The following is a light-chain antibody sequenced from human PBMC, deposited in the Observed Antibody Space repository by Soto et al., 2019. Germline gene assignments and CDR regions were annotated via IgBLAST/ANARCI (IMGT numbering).Light chain of an antibody. CDR2: DVS. CDR1: SSDVGDYNY. Sequence: QSALTQPASVSGSPGQSITISCTATSSDVGDYNYVSWYQQHPGKAPKLMIYDVSHRPSGVSNRFSGSKSGNTASLTISGPQAEDEADYYCSSYTTSNTLFGGGTKLTVL. J-gene: IGLJ2*01. CDR3: SSYTTSNTL. V-gene: IGLV2-14*03.